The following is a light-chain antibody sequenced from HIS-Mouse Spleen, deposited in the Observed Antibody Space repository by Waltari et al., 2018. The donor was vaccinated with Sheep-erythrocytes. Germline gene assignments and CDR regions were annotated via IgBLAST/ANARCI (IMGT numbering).Light chain of an antibody. CDR1: SSDVGGYNY. V-gene: IGLV2-14*03. J-gene: IGLJ2*01. CDR2: YVS. CDR3: SLYASSSAVVV. Sequence: QSALTQPASVSGSPGQSITIACTGTSSDVGGYNYVSWYQQHPGKAPKPWIYYVSNRPSGFLRCFFGAKAGDTASLTISGLQAEDEADYYCSLYASSSAVVVLGGGTMLTVL.